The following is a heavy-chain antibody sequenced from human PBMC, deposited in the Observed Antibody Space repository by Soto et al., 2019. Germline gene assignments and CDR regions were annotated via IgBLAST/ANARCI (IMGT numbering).Heavy chain of an antibody. CDR3: XXGQYYFDY. CDR1: GFPFTSYG. CDR2: ISYDGSDK. J-gene: IGHJ4*02. V-gene: IGHV3-30*03. Sequence: QVQLVESGGGVVQPGRSLRLSCAASGFPFTSYGMHWVREGPDKGLEWVAIISYDGSDKYYADSVKGRFTISRDNSKXXXXXXXXXXXXXXXAXXXXXXGQYYFDYRGQGTLVIVSS.